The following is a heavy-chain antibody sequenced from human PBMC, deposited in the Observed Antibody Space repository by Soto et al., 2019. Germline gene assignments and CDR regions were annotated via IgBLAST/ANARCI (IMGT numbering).Heavy chain of an antibody. J-gene: IGHJ4*02. Sequence: QVQLVQSGAEVKKPGSSVKVSCKASGGTFSSYAISWVRQAPGQGLEWMGGIIPIFGTANYAQKFQGRVTITKGGSTSTGDKELSSLRSEDTGVYYCASGSNSFVWEGYYFDYWGQGTLVTVSS. CDR3: ASGSNSFVWEGYYFDY. D-gene: IGHD1-26*01. V-gene: IGHV1-69*01. CDR2: IIPIFGTA. CDR1: GGTFSSYA.